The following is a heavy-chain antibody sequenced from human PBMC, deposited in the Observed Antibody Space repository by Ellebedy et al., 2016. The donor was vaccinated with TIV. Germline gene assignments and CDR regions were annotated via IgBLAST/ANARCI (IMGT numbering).Heavy chain of an antibody. Sequence: GGSLRLSCAASGFTVSSNYMSRVRQAPGKGLEWVSVIYSGGSTYYADSVKGRFTISRDNSKNTLYLQMNSLRAEDTAVYYCARGRGYAHQGLNFDYWGQGTLVTVSS. CDR2: IYSGGST. V-gene: IGHV3-53*01. CDR3: ARGRGYAHQGLNFDY. D-gene: IGHD2-2*01. CDR1: GFTVSSNY. J-gene: IGHJ4*02.